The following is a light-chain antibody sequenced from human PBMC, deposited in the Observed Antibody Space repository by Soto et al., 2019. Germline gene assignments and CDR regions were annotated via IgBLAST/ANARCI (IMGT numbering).Light chain of an antibody. CDR2: EDN. V-gene: IGLV6-57*04. J-gene: IGLJ2*01. CDR1: SGSIASNY. CDR3: QSYDSSNPHVV. Sequence: LTQPHSVSESPGKTVTISCTRSSGSIASNYVQWYQQRPGRAPTTVIYEDNQRPSGVPDRFSGSIDSSSNSASLTISGLKTEDEADYYCQSYDSSNPHVVFGGGTKLTVL.